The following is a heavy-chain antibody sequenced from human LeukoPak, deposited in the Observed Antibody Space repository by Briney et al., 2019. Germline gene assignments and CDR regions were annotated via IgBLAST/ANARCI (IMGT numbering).Heavy chain of an antibody. J-gene: IGHJ4*02. CDR3: AKAPPVAGLY. Sequence: GGSLRLSCAASGFTFSSYAMSWVRQAPGKGLEWVSAISGSGGSTYYAASVKGLFTISRDNSKNTLYLKMNSLRAEDTAVYYCAKAPPVAGLYWGQGTLVTVSS. D-gene: IGHD6-19*01. CDR1: GFTFSSYA. CDR2: ISGSGGST. V-gene: IGHV3-23*01.